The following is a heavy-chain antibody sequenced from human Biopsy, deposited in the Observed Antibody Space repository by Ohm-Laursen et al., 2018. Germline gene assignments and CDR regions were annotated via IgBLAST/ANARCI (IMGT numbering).Heavy chain of an antibody. CDR3: APQTPRDPDILTGAYHYGMDV. CDR1: GGTFSNYA. CDR2: IITFFRTV. Sequence: SVKVSCKASGGTFSNYAISWVRQAPGEGLEWMGGIITFFRTVNYAQNFQGRLTITADEFTDTAYMELRSLRSEDTAVYYCAPQTPRDPDILTGAYHYGMDVWGQGTTVTVSS. V-gene: IGHV1-69*13. J-gene: IGHJ6*02. D-gene: IGHD3-9*01.